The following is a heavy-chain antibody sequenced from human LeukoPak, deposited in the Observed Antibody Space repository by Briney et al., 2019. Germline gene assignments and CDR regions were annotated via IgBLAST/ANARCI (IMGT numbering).Heavy chain of an antibody. V-gene: IGHV3-23*01. J-gene: IGHJ4*02. D-gene: IGHD2-21*01. CDR2: ISDSGGRT. Sequence: GGSLRLSCAVSGITLSNYGMSWVRQAPGKGLEWVAGISDSGGRTNYADSVKGRFTISRDNPKNTLYLQMNSLRAEDTALYFCAKRGVVIRAILVGFHKEAYHIDSWGQGALVTVSS. CDR3: AKRGVVIRAILVGFHKEAYHIDS. CDR1: GITLSNYG.